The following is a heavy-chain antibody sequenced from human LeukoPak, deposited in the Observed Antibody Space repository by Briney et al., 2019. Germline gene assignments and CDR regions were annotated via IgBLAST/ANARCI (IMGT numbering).Heavy chain of an antibody. V-gene: IGHV3-53*01. CDR2: IYSGGNT. CDR1: GFTVSRNY. D-gene: IGHD3-10*01. CDR3: ASLPRGDY. J-gene: IGHJ4*02. Sequence: SGRSMRLSCAASGFTVSRNYMSWVRQAPGKGLEWVSVIYSGGNTYYADFVKGRFTISRDNSKNSMSVQINSLTAVEVVVYYCASLPRGDYWGLGTLVTVSS.